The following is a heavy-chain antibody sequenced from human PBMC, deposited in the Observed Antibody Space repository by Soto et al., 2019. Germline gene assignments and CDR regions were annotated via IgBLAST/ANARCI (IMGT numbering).Heavy chain of an antibody. J-gene: IGHJ6*04. Sequence: PEGGLRLSWEPAGIAFDSYGLHWIRQGAGQGLEWVATMSYDGSKIYYRDSVRGRFSISRDDSKRTLYLQMNSLRSEDTAVYYCAKDRDPYYYYYLMDVRGELTTFTTAS. V-gene: IGHV3-30*18. CDR1: GIAFDSYG. CDR2: MSYDGSKI. CDR3: AKDRDPYYYYYLMDV.